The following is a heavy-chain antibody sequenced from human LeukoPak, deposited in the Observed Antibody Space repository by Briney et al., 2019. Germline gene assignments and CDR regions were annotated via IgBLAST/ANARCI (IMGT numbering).Heavy chain of an antibody. CDR2: INPNSGGT. V-gene: IGHV1-2*02. CDR1: GYTFTGYY. J-gene: IGHJ5*02. CDR3: ARSTRYCSSTSCPRRGGWFEP. Sequence: ASVKVSCKASGYTFTGYYMHWVRQAPGQGLEWMGWINPNSGGTNYAQKFQGRVTMTRDTSISTAYMELSRLRSDDTAVYYCARSTRYCSSTSCPRRGGWFEPWGQGTLVTVSS. D-gene: IGHD2-2*01.